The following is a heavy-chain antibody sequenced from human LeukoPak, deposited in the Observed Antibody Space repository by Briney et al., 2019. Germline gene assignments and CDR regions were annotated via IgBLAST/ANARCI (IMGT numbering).Heavy chain of an antibody. Sequence: GASVKVSCKASGYTFTSYGISWVRQAPGQGLEWMGWISAYNGNTNYAQKLQGRVTMTTDTSTSTAYMELRSLRSDDTAVYYCAKEGSGWYGINWFDPWGQGTLVTVSS. CDR1: GYTFTSYG. CDR2: ISAYNGNT. CDR3: AKEGSGWYGINWFDP. J-gene: IGHJ5*02. V-gene: IGHV1-18*01. D-gene: IGHD6-19*01.